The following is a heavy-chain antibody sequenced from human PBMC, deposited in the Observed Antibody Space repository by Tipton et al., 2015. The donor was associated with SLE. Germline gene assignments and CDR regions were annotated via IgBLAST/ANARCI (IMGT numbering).Heavy chain of an antibody. J-gene: IGHJ2*01. CDR1: GGSISSYY. D-gene: IGHD2-2*01. CDR2: IYYSGST. V-gene: IGHV4-59*01. CDR3: ASPGESCSGPSCYDWYFDL. Sequence: LSLTCTVSGGSISSYYWSWIRQPPGKGLEWIGYIYYSGSTNYNPSLKSRVTISVDTSKNQFSLRLSSVTAADTAVYYCASPGESCSGPSCYDWYFDLWGRGTLVTVSS.